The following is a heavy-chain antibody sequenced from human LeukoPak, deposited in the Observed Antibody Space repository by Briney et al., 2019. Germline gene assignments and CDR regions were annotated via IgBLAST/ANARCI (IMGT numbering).Heavy chain of an antibody. Sequence: SETLSLTCAVYGGSFSGYYWSWIRQPPGKGLEWIGEINHSGSTNYNPSLKSRVTISVDTSKNQFSLKLSSVTAADTAVYYCARGSRGDSSGHLGYWGQGTLVTVSS. CDR3: ARGSRGDSSGHLGY. J-gene: IGHJ4*02. D-gene: IGHD3-22*01. CDR1: GGSFSGYY. CDR2: INHSGST. V-gene: IGHV4-34*01.